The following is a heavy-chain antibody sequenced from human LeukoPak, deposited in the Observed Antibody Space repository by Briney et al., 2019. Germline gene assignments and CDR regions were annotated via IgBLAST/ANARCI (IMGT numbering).Heavy chain of an antibody. CDR3: ARLPIGSGWYNDY. Sequence: SETLSLTCTVSGGSTSSYYWSWIRQPPGKGLEWIGYIYYSGSTNYNPSLKSRVTISVDTSKNQFSLKLSSVTAADTAVYYCARLPIGSGWYNDYWGQGTLVTVSS. V-gene: IGHV4-59*08. J-gene: IGHJ4*02. CDR2: IYYSGST. D-gene: IGHD6-19*01. CDR1: GGSTSSYY.